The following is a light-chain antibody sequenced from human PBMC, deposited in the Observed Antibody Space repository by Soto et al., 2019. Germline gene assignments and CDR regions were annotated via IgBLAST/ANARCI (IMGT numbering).Light chain of an antibody. V-gene: IGKV1-33*01. CDR1: QDIRKS. J-gene: IGKJ5*01. CDR2: DVS. CDR3: QQYDHLIT. Sequence: DIQRSQSPSSKSASVGGRVTITCQASQDIRKSLNWYQQKPGEAPNLLIYDVSNLETGVPSRFSGSGSGTDFTLTIRGLQPEDLATYYCQQYDHLITFGQGTRLEIK.